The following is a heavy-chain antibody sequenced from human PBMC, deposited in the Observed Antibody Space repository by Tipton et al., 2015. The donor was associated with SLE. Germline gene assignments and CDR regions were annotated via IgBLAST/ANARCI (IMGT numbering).Heavy chain of an antibody. CDR3: ATGYCSGGTCHGFQY. V-gene: IGHV4-34*01. CDR1: GGSFSGYY. D-gene: IGHD2-15*01. J-gene: IGHJ4*02. Sequence: TLSLTCTAYGGSFSGYYWTWIRQPPGKGLEWIGEISHSGSTVYNPSLKSRVTISLDTSKYFSLGLSSVTAADTAMYYCATGYCSGGTCHGFQYWGQGVLVAVSS. CDR2: ISHSGST.